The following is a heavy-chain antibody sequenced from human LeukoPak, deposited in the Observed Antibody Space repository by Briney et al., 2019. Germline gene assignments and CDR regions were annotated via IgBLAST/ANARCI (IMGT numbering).Heavy chain of an antibody. J-gene: IGHJ4*02. Sequence: TSGTLSLTCGVSGGSISGTNWWSWVRQPPGQGLEWIGEISLRGLTNYNPSLRSRLTMSLDESKNQVSLNLTSVTAADTAVYYCSRESGPFSPFGFWGQGTLVSVHS. CDR2: ISLRGLT. CDR1: GGSISGTNW. V-gene: IGHV4-4*02. CDR3: SRESGPFSPFGF. D-gene: IGHD1-26*01.